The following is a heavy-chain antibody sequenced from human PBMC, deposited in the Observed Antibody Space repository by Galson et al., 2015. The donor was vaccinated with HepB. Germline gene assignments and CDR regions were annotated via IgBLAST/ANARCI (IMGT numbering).Heavy chain of an antibody. Sequence: SLRLSCAASGFTFSSYGMHWVRQAPGKGLEWVAVISSDGSNKYYADSVKGRFTISRDNSKNTLYLQMNSLKAEDTAVYYCAKDKQWLSYYYSGIDVWGQGTTVTVSS. J-gene: IGHJ6*02. D-gene: IGHD6-19*01. CDR3: AKDKQWLSYYYSGIDV. CDR1: GFTFSSYG. CDR2: ISSDGSNK. V-gene: IGHV3-30*18.